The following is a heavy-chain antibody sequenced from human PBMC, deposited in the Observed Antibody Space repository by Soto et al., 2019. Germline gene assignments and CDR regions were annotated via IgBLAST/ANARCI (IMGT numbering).Heavy chain of an antibody. Sequence: SEPLSLPCTVSGGSISSGGYSWSWIRQPPGKGLEWIGYIYHSGSTYYNPSLKSRATISVDRSKNQFSLKLSSVTAADTAVYYCARGGVDYYDSSGYYFSPYYFDYWGQGTLVTVSS. D-gene: IGHD3-22*01. CDR1: GGSISSGGYS. V-gene: IGHV4-30-2*01. CDR2: IYHSGST. CDR3: ARGGVDYYDSSGYYFSPYYFDY. J-gene: IGHJ4*02.